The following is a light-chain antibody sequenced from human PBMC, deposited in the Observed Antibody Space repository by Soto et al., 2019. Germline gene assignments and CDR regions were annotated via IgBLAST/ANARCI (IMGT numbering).Light chain of an antibody. CDR2: EVS. V-gene: IGLV2-14*01. J-gene: IGLJ2*01. CDR1: SSDVGGYKD. CDR3: TSYTNTNTLV. Sequence: QSALTQPASVSGSPGQSITISCTGRSSDVGGYKDVSWYQHHPGKSPKLLVFEVSNRPSGVSNRFSASKSGNTASLTISGLQVEDEAHYYCTSYTNTNTLVFGGGTKLTVL.